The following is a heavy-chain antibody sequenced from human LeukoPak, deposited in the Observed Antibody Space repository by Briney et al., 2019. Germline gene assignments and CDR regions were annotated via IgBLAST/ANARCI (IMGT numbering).Heavy chain of an antibody. CDR2: IRFDGGDK. Sequence: PGGSLRLSCVASGVTFGTYGLHWVRQAPGKGLEWVAFIRFDGGDKSYAGSVKGRFTISRDNSKNTLYLQMNSLRVEDTAIYYCAKVLPLTFYYMDVWGKGTTVTVSS. D-gene: IGHD4/OR15-4a*01. V-gene: IGHV3-30*02. CDR3: AKVLPLTFYYMDV. J-gene: IGHJ6*03. CDR1: GVTFGTYG.